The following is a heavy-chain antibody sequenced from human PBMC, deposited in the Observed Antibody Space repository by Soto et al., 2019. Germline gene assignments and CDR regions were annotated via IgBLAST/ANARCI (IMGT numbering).Heavy chain of an antibody. CDR1: GFTVSDYS. Sequence: LVESGGRVVQSGGSLRLSCTASGFTVSDYSVNWVRQAPGKGLEWISYISSTGALILYADSVKGRFTIARDIAKNSLYLQMDSLRDEDSAVYYWATWAIAVGGEGVWGQGTLVTVSS. V-gene: IGHV3-48*02. CDR3: ATWAIAVGGEGV. CDR2: ISSTGALI. J-gene: IGHJ4*02. D-gene: IGHD2-21*01.